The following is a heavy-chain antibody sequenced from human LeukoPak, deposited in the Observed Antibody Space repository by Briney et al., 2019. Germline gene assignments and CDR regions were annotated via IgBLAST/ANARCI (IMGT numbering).Heavy chain of an antibody. V-gene: IGHV1-46*01. Sequence: ASVKVSCKASGYTFTGYYMHWVRQAPGQGLEWMRIINPSGGTTNYAQKFQGRATMTRDMSTSTVYMELSSLRSEDTAVYYCARGGVVPAAMRAAWFDPWGQGTLVTVSS. CDR2: INPSGGTT. CDR1: GYTFTGYY. CDR3: ARGGVVPAAMRAAWFDP. J-gene: IGHJ5*02. D-gene: IGHD2-2*01.